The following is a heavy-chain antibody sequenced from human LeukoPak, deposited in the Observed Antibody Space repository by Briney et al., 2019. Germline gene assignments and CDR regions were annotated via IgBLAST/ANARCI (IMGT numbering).Heavy chain of an antibody. D-gene: IGHD3-22*01. CDR1: GGSISSYY. Sequence: PSETLSLTCTVSGGSISSYYWSWIRQPAGKGLEWIGRIYTSGGTSYNPSLASRVTMSLDTSQKQFSLKLTSLTAADTAVYYCAREARDHNDGSGYYNDYWGQGTLVTVSS. CDR3: AREARDHNDGSGYYNDY. J-gene: IGHJ4*02. V-gene: IGHV4-4*07. CDR2: IYTSGGT.